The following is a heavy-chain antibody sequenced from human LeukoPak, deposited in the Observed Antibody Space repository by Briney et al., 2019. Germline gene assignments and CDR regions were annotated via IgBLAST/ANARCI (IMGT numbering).Heavy chain of an antibody. CDR2: IWYDGSQK. CDR3: ARWYSSHYFYSMDV. D-gene: IGHD1-20*01. Sequence: GGSLRLSCTTSDFSLSAYGMHWVRQTPGKGLEWVALIWYDGSQKYYADSMKGRFTISRDNSNNTVYLHMHSLRVEDTAVYHCARWYSSHYFYSMDVWGPGTTVTVSS. V-gene: IGHV3-33*01. J-gene: IGHJ6*02. CDR1: DFSLSAYG.